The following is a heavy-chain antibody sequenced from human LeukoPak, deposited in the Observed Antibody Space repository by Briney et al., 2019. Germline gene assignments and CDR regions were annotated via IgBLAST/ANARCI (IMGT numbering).Heavy chain of an antibody. CDR3: ARAWGVLWFGGPFDY. V-gene: IGHV3-23*01. D-gene: IGHD3-10*01. CDR1: GFTFSNYA. Sequence: PGGSLRLSCAASGFTFSNYAMSWVRQAPGKGLEWVSAISGSGGSTYYADSVKGRFTISRDNSKNTLCLQMNSLRAEDTAVYYCARAWGVLWFGGPFDYWGQGTLVTVSS. CDR2: ISGSGGST. J-gene: IGHJ4*02.